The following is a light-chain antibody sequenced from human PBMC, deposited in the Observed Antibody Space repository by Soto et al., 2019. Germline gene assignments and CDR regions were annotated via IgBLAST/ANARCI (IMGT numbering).Light chain of an antibody. J-gene: IGLJ1*01. Sequence: QSALTQPPSASGSPGQSVNISFTGTSSDVGDYNYVSWYQQYPGKVPKLMIYEVSKRPSGVPDRFSGSKSGNTASLTVSGLRTEDEADYYCSSYAGNDNYVFGTGTKVTVL. CDR3: SSYAGNDNYV. V-gene: IGLV2-8*01. CDR2: EVS. CDR1: SSDVGDYNY.